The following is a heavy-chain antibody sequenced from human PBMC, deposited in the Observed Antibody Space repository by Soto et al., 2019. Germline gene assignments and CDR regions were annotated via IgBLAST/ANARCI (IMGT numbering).Heavy chain of an antibody. CDR2: ISDSGTRT. CDR3: AKDGEYQVLRGFFDS. CDR1: GFTFVTYA. Sequence: GGSLRLSCVASGFTFVTYAMTWVRQAPGKGLEWVASISDSGTRTFYADSVKGRFTVSRDDSKNTLYLQMNSLRAGDTAVYMCAKDGEYQVLRGFFDSWGQGTLVTVSS. V-gene: IGHV3-23*01. J-gene: IGHJ4*02. D-gene: IGHD2-2*01.